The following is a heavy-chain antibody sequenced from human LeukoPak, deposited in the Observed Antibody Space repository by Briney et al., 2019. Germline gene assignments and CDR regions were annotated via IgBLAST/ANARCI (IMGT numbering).Heavy chain of an antibody. Sequence: SQTLSLTCTVSGGSISSSSYYWGWIRQPPGKGLEWIGSIYYSGSTYYNPSLKSRVTISVDTSKNQFSLKLSSVTAADTAVYYCARLYDPIVATGIDYWGQGTLVTVSS. V-gene: IGHV4-39*01. CDR2: IYYSGST. CDR3: ARLYDPIVATGIDY. CDR1: GGSISSSSYY. J-gene: IGHJ4*02. D-gene: IGHD5-12*01.